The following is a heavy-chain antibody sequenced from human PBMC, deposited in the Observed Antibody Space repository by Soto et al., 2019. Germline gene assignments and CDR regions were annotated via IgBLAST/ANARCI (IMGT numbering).Heavy chain of an antibody. CDR1: GGSISSGDYY. J-gene: IGHJ3*02. D-gene: IGHD5-18*01. CDR3: ARRYGKNAFDI. V-gene: IGHV4-61*08. Sequence: SETLSLTCTVSGGSISSGDYYWSWIRQPPGKGLEWIGYIYYSGSTNYNPSLKSRVTISVDTSKNQFSLKLSSVTAADTAVYYCARRYGKNAFDIWGQGTMVTVSS. CDR2: IYYSGST.